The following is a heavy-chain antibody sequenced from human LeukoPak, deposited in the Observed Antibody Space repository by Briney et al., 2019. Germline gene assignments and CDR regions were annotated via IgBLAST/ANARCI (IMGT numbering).Heavy chain of an antibody. D-gene: IGHD3-22*01. V-gene: IGHV4-4*07. CDR3: ARGPLPDSSGYYYSPNWFDP. J-gene: IGHJ5*02. CDR1: GGSISSYY. CDR2: IYTSGST. Sequence: SETLSLTCTVSGGSISSYYWSWIRQPAGKGLEWIGRIYTSGSTNYNPSLKSRVTMSVDTSKNQFSLKLSSVTAADTAVYYCARGPLPDSSGYYYSPNWFDPWGQGTLVTVSS.